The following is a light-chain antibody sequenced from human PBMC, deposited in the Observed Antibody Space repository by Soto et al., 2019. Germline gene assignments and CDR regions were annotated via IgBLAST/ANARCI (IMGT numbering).Light chain of an antibody. CDR2: DAS. Sequence: EIVLTQSPATLSLSPGERATLSCMASQTVSSYLSCYQQKPGQAPRLLIYDASDRATGNPARFSGSGSGTDFTLSISSLEPEDFAIYYCQQRSNWPPTFGQGTRLEIK. J-gene: IGKJ5*01. V-gene: IGKV3-11*01. CDR3: QQRSNWPPT. CDR1: QTVSSY.